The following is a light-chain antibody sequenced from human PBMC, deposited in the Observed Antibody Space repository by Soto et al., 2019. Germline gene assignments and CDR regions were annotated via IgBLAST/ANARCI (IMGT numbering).Light chain of an antibody. J-gene: IGLJ1*01. Sequence: QSVLTQPSSVSGSTGQSITISCTGTVGLVSWYQQHPGKVPKLIIYDDTKRPSGVSSRFSGSKSGNTASLTISGLQTADEADYYCCLYVGGRTYVFGTGSKVTVL. V-gene: IGLV2-23*01. CDR2: DDT. CDR3: CLYVGGRTYV. CDR1: VGL.